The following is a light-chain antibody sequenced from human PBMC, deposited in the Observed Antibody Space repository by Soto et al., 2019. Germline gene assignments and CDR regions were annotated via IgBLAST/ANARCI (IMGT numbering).Light chain of an antibody. Sequence: SYELTQPSSVSVSPGQTARITCSGDVLAKKYARWFQQQPGQAPVDVIYKDSERPSGIPGRFSGSSSGTTVTLTISGAQVEDEAYYYCSSAVDNSWVFGGGTKLTVL. J-gene: IGLJ3*02. CDR1: VLAKKY. CDR2: KDS. V-gene: IGLV3-27*01. CDR3: SSAVDNSWV.